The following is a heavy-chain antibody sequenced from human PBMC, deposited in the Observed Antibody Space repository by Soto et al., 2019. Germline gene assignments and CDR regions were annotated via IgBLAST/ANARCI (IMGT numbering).Heavy chain of an antibody. J-gene: IGHJ3*02. Sequence: EVQLVESGGGLVQPGRSLRLSCAASGFTFDDYAMHWVRQAPGKGLEWVSGISWNSGSIGYADSVKGRFTISRDNAKNPLDLQMNSLRAEDKALYYRAKDRESVAGLDAFDIWGQGTMVTVSS. CDR2: ISWNSGSI. D-gene: IGHD6-19*01. CDR3: AKDRESVAGLDAFDI. V-gene: IGHV3-9*01. CDR1: GFTFDDYA.